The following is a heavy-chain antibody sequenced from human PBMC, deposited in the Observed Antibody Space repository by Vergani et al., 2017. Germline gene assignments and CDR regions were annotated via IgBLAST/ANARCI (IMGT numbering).Heavy chain of an antibody. Sequence: QVQLQESGPGLVKPSQTLSLTCTVSGGSISSGSYYWSWIRQPAGKGLEWIGRIYTSGSTNYNPSLKSRVTISVDTSKNQFSLKLSSVTAADTAVYYCARGAVVITETNWFDPWGQGTLVTVSS. CDR3: ARGAVVITETNWFDP. V-gene: IGHV4-61*02. J-gene: IGHJ5*02. CDR2: IYTSGST. CDR1: GGSISSGSYY. D-gene: IGHD3-22*01.